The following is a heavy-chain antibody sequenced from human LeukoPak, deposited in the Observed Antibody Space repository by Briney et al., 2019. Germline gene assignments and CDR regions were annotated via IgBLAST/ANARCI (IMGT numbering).Heavy chain of an antibody. CDR2: INHSGST. D-gene: IGHD3-3*01. CDR3: ARDGYDFWSGYPAYGY. V-gene: IGHV4-34*01. CDR1: GGSFSGYY. J-gene: IGHJ4*02. Sequence: PSETLSLTCAVYGGSFSGYYWSWIRQPPGKGLEWIGEINHSGSTNYNPSLKSRVTISVDTSKNQFSLKLSSVTAADTAVYYCARDGYDFWSGYPAYGYWGQGTLVTVSS.